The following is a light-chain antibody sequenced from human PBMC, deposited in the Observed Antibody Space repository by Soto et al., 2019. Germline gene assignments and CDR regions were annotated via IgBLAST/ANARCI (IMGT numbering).Light chain of an antibody. J-gene: IGKJ1*01. V-gene: IGKV3-11*01. CDR2: DAS. Sequence: DIVLTQSPATLSLTPGQGASLSCRASKSVGGDLVWYQQHPGQAPRLLIYDASNRATGIPPRFSGSGSGTDFTLTISSLEPEDFVVYYCQQRTNWPWTFGQGTKVEVK. CDR3: QQRTNWPWT. CDR1: KSVGGD.